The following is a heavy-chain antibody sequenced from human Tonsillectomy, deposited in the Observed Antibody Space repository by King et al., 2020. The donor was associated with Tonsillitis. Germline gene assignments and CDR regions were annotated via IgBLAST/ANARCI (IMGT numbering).Heavy chain of an antibody. CDR2: INGDGT. D-gene: IGHD2-8*02. J-gene: IGHJ4*02. V-gene: IGHV3-74*01. Sequence: VQLVESGGGLVQPGGSLRLSCAASGFTFSNYWMHWVRQAPGKGLVWVSRINGDGTSYSDSVKGRFTISRDNAKNTVYLQMNNLRAEDTAMYYCARRYCSGGVCRADDWGQGTPVTLPS. CDR3: ARRYCSGGVCRADD. CDR1: GFTFSNYW.